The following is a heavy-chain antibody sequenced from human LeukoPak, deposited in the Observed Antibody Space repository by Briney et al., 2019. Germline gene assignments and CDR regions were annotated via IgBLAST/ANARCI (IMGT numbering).Heavy chain of an antibody. J-gene: IGHJ4*02. CDR3: WVPATAGEADY. D-gene: IGHD3-16*01. V-gene: IGHV3-74*01. CDR2: INSDGTIT. Sequence: PGGSLRLSCAASGFTFSGYWMHWVRQAPGMGLVWVSRINSDGTITNYADSVKGRFTISRDNVKSTLYLQMSSLTAEDTAVYYCWVPATAGEADYWGQGTLVTVSS. CDR1: GFTFSGYW.